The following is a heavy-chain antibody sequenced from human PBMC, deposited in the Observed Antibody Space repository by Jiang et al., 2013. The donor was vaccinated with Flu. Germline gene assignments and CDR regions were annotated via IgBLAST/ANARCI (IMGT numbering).Heavy chain of an antibody. D-gene: IGHD4-11*01. V-gene: IGHV3-30*03. Sequence: RSLRLSCAASGFTFSNYGIHWVRQAPGKGLEWVTLISYDGTNKYYAESVKGRFTISRDNSKNTLFLQMNSLRAEDTALYYCAILVYRDAFDIWGQGTMVTVS. J-gene: IGHJ3*02. CDR3: AILVYRDAFDI. CDR1: GFTFSNYG. CDR2: ISYDGTNK.